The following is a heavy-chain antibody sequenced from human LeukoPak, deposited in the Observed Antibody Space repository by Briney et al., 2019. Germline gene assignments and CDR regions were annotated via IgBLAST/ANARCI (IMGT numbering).Heavy chain of an antibody. CDR2: IKQDGSEK. D-gene: IGHD4-17*01. CDR3: ARDIYGDYRMSDY. Sequence: GGSLRLSCAASGFTFSSYSMNWVRQAPGKGLEWVANIKQDGSEKYYVDSVKGRFTISRDNAKNSLYLQMNSLRAEDTAVYYCARDIYGDYRMSDYWGQGTLVTVSS. V-gene: IGHV3-7*01. CDR1: GFTFSSYS. J-gene: IGHJ4*02.